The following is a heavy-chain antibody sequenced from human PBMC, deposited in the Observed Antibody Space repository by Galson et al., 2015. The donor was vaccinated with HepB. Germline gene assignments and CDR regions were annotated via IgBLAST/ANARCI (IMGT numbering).Heavy chain of an antibody. CDR3: VRSGDFSGYSSG. J-gene: IGHJ4*02. V-gene: IGHV3-73*01. CDR1: GFTFSGSA. Sequence: SLRLSCAASGFTFSGSAIHWDRQTSGKGPEWIGHIRSKATNFAAVYVRSLQGRITISSDDSKNLAYLNMRSLKTDDTAAYYCVRSGDFSGYSSGWGQGTLVTVSS. D-gene: IGHD6-25*01. CDR2: IRSKATNFAA.